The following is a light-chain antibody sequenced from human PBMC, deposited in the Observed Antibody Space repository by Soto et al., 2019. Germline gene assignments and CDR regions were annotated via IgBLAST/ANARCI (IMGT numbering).Light chain of an antibody. Sequence: QAVVTQPPSASGTPGQRVTISCSGSRSNIGSNPVNWYQQLPGTAPKLLIDSNNQRPSGVPDRFSGSRSGTSASLAISGLQSEDEADYYCAAWDDSLYGRVFGTGTKLTV. V-gene: IGLV1-44*01. CDR3: AAWDDSLYGRV. CDR1: RSNIGSNP. CDR2: SNN. J-gene: IGLJ1*01.